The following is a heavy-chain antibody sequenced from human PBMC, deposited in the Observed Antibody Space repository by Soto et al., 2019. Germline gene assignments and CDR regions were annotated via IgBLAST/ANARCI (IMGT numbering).Heavy chain of an antibody. J-gene: IGHJ4*02. V-gene: IGHV3-23*05. D-gene: IGHD2-2*01. CDR2: IDKSGGDT. CDR3: AKDTYSSSWYF. Sequence: GGSLILSSTAAGLTFTNYLMTWVRQAPGKGLEWVSSIDKSGGDTYYADSVKGRFTISRDNSKNTLYLQMNGLRAEDTALYYCAKDTYSSSWYFWGQGTLVTVSS. CDR1: GLTFTNYL.